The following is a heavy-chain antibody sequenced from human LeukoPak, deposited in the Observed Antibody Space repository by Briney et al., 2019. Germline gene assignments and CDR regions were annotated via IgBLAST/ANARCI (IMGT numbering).Heavy chain of an antibody. V-gene: IGHV3-30-3*01. CDR1: GFTFSSYA. D-gene: IGHD6-13*01. Sequence: PGGSLRLSCAASGFTFSSYAMHWVRQAPGKGLEWVAVISYDGSNKYYADSVKGRFTISRDNSKNTLYLQMNSLRAEDTAVYYCAKDSEIAAAGSYWYFDLWGRGTLVTVSS. J-gene: IGHJ2*01. CDR2: ISYDGSNK. CDR3: AKDSEIAAAGSYWYFDL.